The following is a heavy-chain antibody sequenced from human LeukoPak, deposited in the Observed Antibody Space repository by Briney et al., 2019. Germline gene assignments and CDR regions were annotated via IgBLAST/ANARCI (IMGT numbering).Heavy chain of an antibody. CDR3: ARDARSDGDCGGDCYVSAFDI. D-gene: IGHD2-21*01. CDR1: GFTVSSNY. CDR2: IYSGGST. J-gene: IGHJ3*02. V-gene: IGHV3-53*01. Sequence: GGSLRLSCAASGFTVSSNYMSWVRQAPGKGLEWVSVIYSGGSTYYADSVKGRFTISRDNSKNTLYLQMNSLRAEDTAVYYCARDARSDGDCGGDCYVSAFDIWGQGTMVTVSS.